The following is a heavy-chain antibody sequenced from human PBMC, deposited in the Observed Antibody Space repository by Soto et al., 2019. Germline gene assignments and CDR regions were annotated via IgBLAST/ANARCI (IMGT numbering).Heavy chain of an antibody. CDR3: ARGSGSLYYLDF. CDR2: IYSGGST. D-gene: IGHD1-26*01. Sequence: HPVGSLRLSCAASGFSVSTNYMTWVRQAPGKGLEWVSVIYSGGSTYYADSVEGRFTISRDNSKNTLHLQMNSLRAEDTAVYYCARGSGSLYYLDFWGRGTLVTVSS. J-gene: IGHJ4*02. CDR1: GFSVSTNY. V-gene: IGHV3-53*01.